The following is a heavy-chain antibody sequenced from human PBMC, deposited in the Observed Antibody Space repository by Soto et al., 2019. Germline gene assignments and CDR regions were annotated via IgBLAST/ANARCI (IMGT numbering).Heavy chain of an antibody. Sequence: GGSLRLSCAASGFTFSSYDMHWVRQATGKGLEWVSAIGTAGDTYYPGSVKGRFTISRENAKNSLYLQMNSLRAGDTAVYYCARGDGNLGAFDIWGQGTMVTVSS. CDR1: GFTFSSYD. V-gene: IGHV3-13*01. J-gene: IGHJ3*02. CDR2: IGTAGDT. CDR3: ARGDGNLGAFDI. D-gene: IGHD4-17*01.